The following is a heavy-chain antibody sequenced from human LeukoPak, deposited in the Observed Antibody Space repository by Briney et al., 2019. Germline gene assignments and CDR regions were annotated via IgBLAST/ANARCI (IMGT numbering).Heavy chain of an antibody. D-gene: IGHD3-22*01. Sequence: GGTLRLSCAASGFTFSGYAMSWVRQAPGKGLEWVSALSGTGITTYYADSVKGRLTISRDNSKNTVYLQMDCLRAEDTAVYYCAKGYYDSTIAFDIWVQGTMVTVSS. V-gene: IGHV3-23*01. CDR3: AKGYYDSTIAFDI. CDR2: LSGTGITT. J-gene: IGHJ3*02. CDR1: GFTFSGYA.